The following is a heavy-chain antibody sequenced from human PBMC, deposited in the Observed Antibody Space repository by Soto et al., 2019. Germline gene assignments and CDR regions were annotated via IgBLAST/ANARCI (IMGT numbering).Heavy chain of an antibody. D-gene: IGHD3-10*01. CDR1: GFTFSSYS. CDR2: ISSSSSYI. Sequence: PGGSLRLSCAASGFTFSSYSMNWVRQAPGKGLEWVSSISSSSSYIYYAYSVKGRFTISRDNAKNSLYLQMNSLRAEDTAVYYCARRAGSFLGYYGMDVWGQGTTVTVSS. CDR3: ARRAGSFLGYYGMDV. J-gene: IGHJ6*02. V-gene: IGHV3-21*01.